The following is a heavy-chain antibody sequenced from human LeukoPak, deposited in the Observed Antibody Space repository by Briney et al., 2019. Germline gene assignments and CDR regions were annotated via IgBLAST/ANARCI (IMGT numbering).Heavy chain of an antibody. Sequence: GGSLRLSCAASGFTFSSYWMTWVRQAPGKGLEWVANIKHNGDELNYVDSVEDRFTISRDNAKNSLYLHMTGLRAEDTAVYYCARELRTFDAWGQGTMVTVSS. CDR1: GFTFSSYW. CDR2: IKHNGDEL. V-gene: IGHV3-7*01. J-gene: IGHJ4*02. D-gene: IGHD3-16*01. CDR3: ARELRTFDA.